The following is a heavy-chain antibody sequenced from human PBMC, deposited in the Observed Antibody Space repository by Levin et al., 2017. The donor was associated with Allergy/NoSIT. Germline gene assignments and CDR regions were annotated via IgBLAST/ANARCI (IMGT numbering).Heavy chain of an antibody. CDR2: ISSSSSYI. Sequence: GGSLRLSCAASGFTFSSYSMNWVRQAPGKGLEWVSSISSSSSYIYYADSVKGRFTISRDNAKNSLYLQMNSLRAEDTAVYYCARDQTGYSSGWSGFDYWGQGTLVTVSS. D-gene: IGHD6-19*01. CDR1: GFTFSSYS. V-gene: IGHV3-21*01. J-gene: IGHJ4*02. CDR3: ARDQTGYSSGWSGFDY.